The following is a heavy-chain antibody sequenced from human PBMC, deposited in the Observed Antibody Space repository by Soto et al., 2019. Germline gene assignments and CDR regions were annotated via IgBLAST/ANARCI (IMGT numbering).Heavy chain of an antibody. CDR3: ARDTDLTLVTTLDY. CDR2: INIRNGNT. D-gene: IGHD4-17*01. Sequence: ASVKVSCKASGYTFTSYGISWVRHAPGQGLECMGWINIRNGNTQYSQNLQGRVTMTTDTSASTAYMELSSLRSEDTAVYYCARDTDLTLVTTLDYWGQGTPVTVPS. J-gene: IGHJ4*02. V-gene: IGHV1-18*01. CDR1: GYTFTSYG.